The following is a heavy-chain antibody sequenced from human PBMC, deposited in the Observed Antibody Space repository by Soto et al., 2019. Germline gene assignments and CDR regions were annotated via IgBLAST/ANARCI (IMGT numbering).Heavy chain of an antibody. J-gene: IGHJ3*02. D-gene: IGHD2-2*01. CDR2: ISGNGEST. Sequence: GSLRLSCAASGFTFSSYAMDWVRQAPGKGLEYVSTISGNGESTFYANSVKGRFTISRDNSKNTLYLQMGSLRAEDMAVYYCARVEGYCSSTSCYFGAFDIWGQGTMVTVSS. V-gene: IGHV3-64*01. CDR3: ARVEGYCSSTSCYFGAFDI. CDR1: GFTFSSYA.